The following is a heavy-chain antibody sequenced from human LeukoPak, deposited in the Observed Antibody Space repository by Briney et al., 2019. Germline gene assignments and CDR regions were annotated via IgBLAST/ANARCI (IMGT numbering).Heavy chain of an antibody. CDR1: GGTFTNYA. V-gene: IGHV1-69*13. CDR3: ARNQQFWFDP. J-gene: IGHJ5*02. CDR2: IIPIFGTA. Sequence: GASVKVSCKASGGTFTNYAINWVRQAPGQGLEWMGGIIPIFGTANYAQKFQGRVTITADESTSTAYMELSSLRFEDTAVYYCARNQQFWFDPWGQGTLVTVSS. D-gene: IGHD4-11*01.